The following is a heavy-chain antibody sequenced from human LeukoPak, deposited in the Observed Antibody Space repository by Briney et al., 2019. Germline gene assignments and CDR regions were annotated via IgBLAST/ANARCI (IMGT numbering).Heavy chain of an antibody. J-gene: IGHJ4*02. Sequence: PSETLSLTCTVSGGSISSYHWSWIRQPPGKGLEWIGYIYYSGSTNYNPSLKSRVTISVDTSKNQFSLKLSSVTAADTAMYYCARSSGEFDYWGQGTLVTVSS. D-gene: IGHD3-10*01. CDR1: GGSISSYH. CDR3: ARSSGEFDY. CDR2: IYYSGST. V-gene: IGHV4-59*01.